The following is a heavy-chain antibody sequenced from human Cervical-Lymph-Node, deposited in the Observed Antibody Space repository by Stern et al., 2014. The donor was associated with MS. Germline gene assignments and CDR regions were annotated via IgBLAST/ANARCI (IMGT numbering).Heavy chain of an antibody. Sequence: VQLVESGGGVVQPGRALRLSCAASGFTFTSYAMHWVRQAPGKGLEWVAVISYDGMSKSFADSVKGRFTISKDNSKNTLYLQMNSLRAEDTAVYYCARDRNADIWGQGTMVTVSS. V-gene: IGHV3-30*04. CDR1: GFTFTSYA. CDR3: ARDRNADI. J-gene: IGHJ3*02. CDR2: ISYDGMSK.